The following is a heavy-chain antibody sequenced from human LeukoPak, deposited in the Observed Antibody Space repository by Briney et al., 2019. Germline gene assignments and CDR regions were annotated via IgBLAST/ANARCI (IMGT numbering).Heavy chain of an antibody. V-gene: IGHV1-2*02. CDR1: GYTFTGFY. Sequence: ASVKVSCKASGYTFTGFYIHWVRQVPEEGLEWMGWIHPNSGGTNSAQKFQGRVTMTRETSTATVYMELSRLTSGDTAVYYCAKGGDDSGLYFASWGQGTLVTVSS. CDR2: IHPNSGGT. D-gene: IGHD3-22*01. J-gene: IGHJ4*02. CDR3: AKGGDDSGLYFAS.